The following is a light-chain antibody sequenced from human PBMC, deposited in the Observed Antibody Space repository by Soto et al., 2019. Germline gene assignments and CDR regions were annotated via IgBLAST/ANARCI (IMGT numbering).Light chain of an antibody. V-gene: IGLV2-14*01. CDR3: TSYTSSIAWV. CDR2: EVI. CDR1: SSDVGGYNY. J-gene: IGLJ1*01. Sequence: QSALIQPASVSGSPGQSITISCTGTSSDVGGYNYVSWFQLHPDKAPRLIIYEVINRPSGVSNRFSGSKSGNTASLTISGLQAEDEADYYCTSYTSSIAWVFGSGTKLTVL.